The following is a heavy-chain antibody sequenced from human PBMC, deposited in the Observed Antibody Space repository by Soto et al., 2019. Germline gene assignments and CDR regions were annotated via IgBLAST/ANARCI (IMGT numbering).Heavy chain of an antibody. Sequence: EVQLLESGGGLVQPGGSLRLSCAASGFTFSSFAMTWVRQAPGKGLEWVSSISSSGNSTYYADSVKGRFTISRDNAKNSLYLQVNSLRAEDTAVYYCVREVGALGYWGQGTLVTVSS. V-gene: IGHV3-21*01. CDR2: ISSSGNST. CDR3: VREVGALGY. D-gene: IGHD1-26*01. J-gene: IGHJ4*02. CDR1: GFTFSSFA.